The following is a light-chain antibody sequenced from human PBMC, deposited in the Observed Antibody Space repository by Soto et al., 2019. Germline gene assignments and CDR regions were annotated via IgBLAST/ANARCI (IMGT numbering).Light chain of an antibody. J-gene: IGKJ1*01. CDR3: PQYYSYPWT. CDR2: AAS. CDR1: QGISSY. V-gene: IGKV1-8*01. Sequence: AIRMTQSPSSLSASTGDRVTITCRASQGISSYLAWYQQKPGKAPKLLIYAASTLQSGVPSRFSGSGSGTDFTLTISCLQSEDFATYYCPQYYSYPWTFGQGTKVDIK.